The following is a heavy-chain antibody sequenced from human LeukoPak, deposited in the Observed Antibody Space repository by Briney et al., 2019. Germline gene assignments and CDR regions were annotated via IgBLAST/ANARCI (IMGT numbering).Heavy chain of an antibody. V-gene: IGHV1-2*02. CDR3: ARKYDILTAYDNWFDP. CDR2: INPNSGDT. Sequence: ASVKVSCKASGYTFSSYYMHWVRQAPGQGLEWMGWINPNSGDTKYAQKFQGRVTMTRDTSISTAYMELSRLRSDDTAVYYCARKYDILTAYDNWFDPWGQGTLVTVSS. CDR1: GYTFSSYY. D-gene: IGHD3-9*01. J-gene: IGHJ5*02.